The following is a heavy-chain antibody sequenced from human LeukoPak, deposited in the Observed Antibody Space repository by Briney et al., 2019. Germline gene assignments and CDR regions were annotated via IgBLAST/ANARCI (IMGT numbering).Heavy chain of an antibody. CDR2: IYYSGST. D-gene: IGHD3-10*01. CDR1: GGSISSYY. CDR3: ARDEGSYFRY. Sequence: KPSETLSLTCTVSGGSISSYYWSWIRQPPGKGLEWIGYIYYSGSTNYNPSLKSRVTISVDTSKNQFSLKLSSVTAADTAVYYCARDEGSYFRYWGQGTLVTVSS. J-gene: IGHJ4*02. V-gene: IGHV4-59*01.